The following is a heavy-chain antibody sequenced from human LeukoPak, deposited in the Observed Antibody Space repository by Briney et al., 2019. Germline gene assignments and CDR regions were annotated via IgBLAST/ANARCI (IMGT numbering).Heavy chain of an antibody. J-gene: IGHJ4*02. CDR2: IKSKIDGGTT. CDR3: TTDGGRKSRPYHFDY. CDR1: GFTFSNAW. V-gene: IGHV3-15*01. Sequence: GGSLRLSCAASGFTFSNAWMSWVRQAPGKGLEWVGRIKSKIDGGTTDYAAPVKGRFTISRDDSKNTLYLQMNSLKTEDTAVYYCTTDGGRKSRPYHFDYWGQGTLVTVAS. D-gene: IGHD3-16*01.